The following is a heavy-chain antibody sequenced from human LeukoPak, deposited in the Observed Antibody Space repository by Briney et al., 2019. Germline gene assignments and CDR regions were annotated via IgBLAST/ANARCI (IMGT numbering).Heavy chain of an antibody. CDR1: GFTFSGSA. CDR3: TRLGQQLKFAYYYMDV. D-gene: IGHD6-13*01. J-gene: IGHJ6*03. CDR2: IRSKANSYAT. Sequence: GGSLRLSCAASGFTFSGSAMHWVRQASGKGLEWVGRIRSKANSYATAYAASVKGRFTISRDDSKNTAYLQMNSLKTEDTAVYYCTRLGQQLKFAYYYMDVWGKGTTVTISS. V-gene: IGHV3-73*01.